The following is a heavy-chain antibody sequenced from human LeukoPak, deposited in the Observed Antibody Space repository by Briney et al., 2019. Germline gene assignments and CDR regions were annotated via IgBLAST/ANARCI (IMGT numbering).Heavy chain of an antibody. CDR3: ARDVVRAVAGFIDY. CDR1: GFTFSSYS. CDR2: ISSSSSYI. Sequence: GGSLRLSCAASGFTFSSYSMNWVRQAPGKGLEWVSSISSSSSYIYYADSVKGRFTISRDNAKNSLYLQMNSLRAEDTAVYYCARDVVRAVAGFIDYWGQGTLVTVSS. V-gene: IGHV3-21*01. J-gene: IGHJ4*02. D-gene: IGHD6-19*01.